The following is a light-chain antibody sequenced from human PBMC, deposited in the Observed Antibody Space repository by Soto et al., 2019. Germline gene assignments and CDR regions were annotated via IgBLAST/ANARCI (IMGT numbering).Light chain of an antibody. V-gene: IGKV3-20*01. CDR1: QSISSNF. Sequence: EIVLTQSPGTLSLSPGEGATLSCRASQSISSNFLAWYQQKPGQTPRLLIYGASTRAAGIPDRFSGSGSGADFTLTISRLEPEDFAVLYCLQYHDSPPMFGQGTKVEIK. J-gene: IGKJ1*01. CDR3: LQYHDSPPM. CDR2: GAS.